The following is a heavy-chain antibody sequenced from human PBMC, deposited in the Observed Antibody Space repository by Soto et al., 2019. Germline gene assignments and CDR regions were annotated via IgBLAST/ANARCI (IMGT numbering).Heavy chain of an antibody. Sequence: SVKVSCKASGGTFSSYAISWVRQAPGQGLEWMGGIIPIFGTANYAQKFQGRVTITADESTSTAYMELSSLRSEDTAVYYCARAGVVPAATDNYYYYGMDVWGQGTTVTVSS. V-gene: IGHV1-69*13. CDR3: ARAGVVPAATDNYYYYGMDV. CDR1: GGTFSSYA. D-gene: IGHD2-2*01. CDR2: IIPIFGTA. J-gene: IGHJ6*02.